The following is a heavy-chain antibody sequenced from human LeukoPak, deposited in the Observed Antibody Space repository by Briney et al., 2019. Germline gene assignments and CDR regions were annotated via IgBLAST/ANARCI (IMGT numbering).Heavy chain of an antibody. CDR2: ISGSGGST. Sequence: GGSLRLSCAASGFTFSSYAMSWVRQAPGKGLEWVSAISGSGGSTYYADSVKGRFTISRDNSKNTLYLQMNSLRAEDTAVYYCAKEGSLWFGEFLYYFDYWGQGTLVTVSS. CDR1: GFTFSSYA. V-gene: IGHV3-23*01. D-gene: IGHD3-10*01. J-gene: IGHJ4*02. CDR3: AKEGSLWFGEFLYYFDY.